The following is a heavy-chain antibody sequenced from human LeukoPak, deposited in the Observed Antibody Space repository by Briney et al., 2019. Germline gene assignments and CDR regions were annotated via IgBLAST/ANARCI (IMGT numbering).Heavy chain of an antibody. CDR2: INSYGSST. Sequence: GGSLRLSCAASGSTFSSYAMHWVRQAPGKGLVWVSGINSYGSSTIYADSVKGRFTISRDNARNTLDLQMNSLRAEDTAVYYCATETGAFDIWGQGTMVTVSS. CDR1: GSTFSSYA. V-gene: IGHV3-74*01. J-gene: IGHJ3*02. CDR3: ATETGAFDI.